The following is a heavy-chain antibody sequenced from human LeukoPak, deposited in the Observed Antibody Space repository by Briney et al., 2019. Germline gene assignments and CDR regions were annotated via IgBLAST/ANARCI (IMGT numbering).Heavy chain of an antibody. Sequence: GGSLRLSCAASGFTFSSYGMHWVRQAPGKGLEWVAFIRYDGSNKYYADSVKGRYTISRDDSKNTLYLQMNSLRAEDTAVYYCARGGWELPKYYFDYWGQGTLVTVSS. V-gene: IGHV3-30*02. CDR2: IRYDGSNK. CDR1: GFTFSSYG. D-gene: IGHD1-26*01. CDR3: ARGGWELPKYYFDY. J-gene: IGHJ4*02.